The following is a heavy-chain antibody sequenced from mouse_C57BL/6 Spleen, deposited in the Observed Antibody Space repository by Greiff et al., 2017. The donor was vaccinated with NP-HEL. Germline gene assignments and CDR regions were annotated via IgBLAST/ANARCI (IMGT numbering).Heavy chain of an antibody. D-gene: IGHD1-1*01. CDR1: GYSFTGYF. CDR3: AREGFITTVYAMDY. Sequence: VQLQQSGPELVKPGDSVKISCKASGYSFTGYFMNWVMQSHGKSLEWIGRINPYNGDTFSNQKFKGKATLTVDKSSSTAHMELRSLTSEDSAVYYCAREGFITTVYAMDYWGQGTSVTVSS. J-gene: IGHJ4*01. V-gene: IGHV1-20*01. CDR2: INPYNGDT.